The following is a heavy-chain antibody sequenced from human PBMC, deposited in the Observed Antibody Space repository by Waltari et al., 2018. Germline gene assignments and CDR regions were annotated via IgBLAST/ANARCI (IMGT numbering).Heavy chain of an antibody. J-gene: IGHJ6*03. CDR1: GFKFNSYS. CDR2: IGGNDGSI. CDR3: AREAPNYYYYMDV. V-gene: IGHV3-21*02. Sequence: EVQLVESGGGLVKPGGSLRLSCAASGFKFNSYSMNWVCQAPGKGLEWVASIGGNDGSIYYADSVKGRFTVSRDNAKNSLFLQMDSLRGDDTALYYCAREAPNYYYYMDVWGKGTTVTVS.